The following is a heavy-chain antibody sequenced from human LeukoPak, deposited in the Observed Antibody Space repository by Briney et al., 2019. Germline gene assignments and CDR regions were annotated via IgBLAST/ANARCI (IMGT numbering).Heavy chain of an antibody. D-gene: IGHD6-13*01. V-gene: IGHV3-74*01. CDR1: GFTFSRYW. CDR3: ATLAAAGTNY. CDR2: ADYDGSDT. J-gene: IGHJ4*02. Sequence: GGSLRLSCAASGFTFSRYWMHWVRQAPGKGLVWVSRADYDGSDTSYADSVRGRFTISRDNAKNTLYPQMNSLSAEDTAVYYCATLAAAGTNYWGQGTLVTASS.